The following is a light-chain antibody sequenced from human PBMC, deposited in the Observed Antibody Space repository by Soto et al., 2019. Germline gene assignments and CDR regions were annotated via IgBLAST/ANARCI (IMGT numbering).Light chain of an antibody. J-gene: IGLJ1*01. CDR3: SSYSARSPIYV. CDR2: EAT. V-gene: IGLV2-14*01. CDR1: SSDVGGYNF. Sequence: QSALTQPASVSGSPGQSITISCTGTSSDVGGYNFVSWFQQYPGKAPKLLIYEATNRPSGVSNRFSASKSGNTASLTISGLQAEDEADYHCSSYSARSPIYVFGTGTKGTVL.